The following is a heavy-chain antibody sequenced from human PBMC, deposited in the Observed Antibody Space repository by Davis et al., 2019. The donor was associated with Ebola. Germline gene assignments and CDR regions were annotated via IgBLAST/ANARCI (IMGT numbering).Heavy chain of an antibody. Sequence: GESLKISCAASGFTFSSYAMHWVRQAPGKGLEWVAVISYDGSNTYYADSVKGRFTISRDNSKNTLYLQMNSLRAEDTALYYCARTSCSSTSCYSNFEYWGQGTLVTVSS. D-gene: IGHD2-2*02. J-gene: IGHJ4*02. CDR1: GFTFSSYA. V-gene: IGHV3-30-3*01. CDR3: ARTSCSSTSCYSNFEY. CDR2: ISYDGSNT.